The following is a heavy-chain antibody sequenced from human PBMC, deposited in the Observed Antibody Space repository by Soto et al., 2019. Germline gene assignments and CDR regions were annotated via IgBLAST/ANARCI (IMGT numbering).Heavy chain of an antibody. Sequence: SVKVSCKASGGTFSSYAISWVRQAPGQGLEWMGGIIPIFGTANYAQKFQGRVTITADESTSTAYMELSSLRSEDTAVYYCARSGSGWFNWFDPWGQGTLVTVSS. V-gene: IGHV1-69*13. CDR1: GGTFSSYA. D-gene: IGHD6-19*01. J-gene: IGHJ5*02. CDR2: IIPIFGTA. CDR3: ARSGSGWFNWFDP.